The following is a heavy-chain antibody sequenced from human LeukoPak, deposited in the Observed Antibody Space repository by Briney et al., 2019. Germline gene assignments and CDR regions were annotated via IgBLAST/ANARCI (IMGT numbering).Heavy chain of an antibody. D-gene: IGHD1-7*01. Sequence: PGGSLRLSCVGSGFTFSNYWMNWVRQAPGKGLEWVANIKGSDKGHVDSVKGRFSVSRDDARNSPYLQMDSLRAEDTAVYYCARDVDWNYDLWGQGTVVRVSS. J-gene: IGHJ4*02. CDR2: IKGSDK. CDR3: ARDVDWNYDL. V-gene: IGHV3-7*01. CDR1: GFTFSNYW.